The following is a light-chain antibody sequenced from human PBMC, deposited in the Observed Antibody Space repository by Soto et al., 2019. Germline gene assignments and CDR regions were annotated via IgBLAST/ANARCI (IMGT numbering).Light chain of an antibody. V-gene: IGLV2-8*01. Sequence: QFVLTQPPSASGSPGQSVTISCTGTSSDIGAYIYVSWYQQHPGKAPKLMISEVSRRPSGVPERFSGSKSGNTASLTVSGLQADDEAHYYCSSYAGSNNVVFGTGTKVTVL. CDR2: EVS. CDR1: SSDIGAYIY. J-gene: IGLJ1*01. CDR3: SSYAGSNNVV.